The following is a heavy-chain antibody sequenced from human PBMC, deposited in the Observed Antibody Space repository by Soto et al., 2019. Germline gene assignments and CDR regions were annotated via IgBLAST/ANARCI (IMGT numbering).Heavy chain of an antibody. Sequence: HLQLQVSGPGLVKPSETLSLTCAVSGGSINTSSYYWGWVRQPPGKGLEWIASVYYSGGTYYNPSLKCRVTLSVDTSKNHFSLELRSVTAADTAIYCCARPPSPYFTSSSCSQDFDYWGQGILVTVSS. V-gene: IGHV4-39*02. CDR2: VYYSGGT. CDR3: ARPPSPYFTSSSCSQDFDY. D-gene: IGHD2-2*01. J-gene: IGHJ4*02. CDR1: GGSINTSSYY.